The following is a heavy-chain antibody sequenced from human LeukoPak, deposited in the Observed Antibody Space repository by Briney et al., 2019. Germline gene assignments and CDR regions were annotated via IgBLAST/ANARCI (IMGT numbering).Heavy chain of an antibody. J-gene: IGHJ6*02. CDR3: ARGPSGGWREFYYYYGMDV. CDR2: IYYSGST. Sequence: SSETLSLTCTVSGGSISSYYWSWIRQPPGKGLERIGYIYYSGSTNYNPSLKSRVTISVDTSKNQFSLKLSSVTAADTAVYYCARGPSGGWREFYYYYGMDVWGQGTTVTVSS. CDR1: GGSISSYY. V-gene: IGHV4-59*01. D-gene: IGHD6-19*01.